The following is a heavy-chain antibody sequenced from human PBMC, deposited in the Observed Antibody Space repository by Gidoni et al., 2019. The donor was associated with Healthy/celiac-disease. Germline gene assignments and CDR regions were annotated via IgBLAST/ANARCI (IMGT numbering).Heavy chain of an antibody. D-gene: IGHD3-22*01. J-gene: IGHJ4*02. CDR2: ISWNSGSI. CDR1: GFPFDDYA. CDR3: AKGSVREIVVVIMYY. Sequence: EVQLVESGGGLVQPGRSLRPTCAASGFPFDDYAMHWVRQAPGKGLEWVSGISWNSGSIGYADSVKGRFTISRDNAKNSLYLQMNSLRAEDTALYYCAKGSVREIVVVIMYYWGQGTLVTVSS. V-gene: IGHV3-9*01.